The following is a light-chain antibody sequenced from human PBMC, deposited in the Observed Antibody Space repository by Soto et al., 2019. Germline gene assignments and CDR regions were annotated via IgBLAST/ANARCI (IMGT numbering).Light chain of an antibody. J-gene: IGLJ3*02. CDR1: TSDIGDNEY. CDR2: EVY. CDR3: SSYTPTTWV. Sequence: QSVLTQPASVSGSPGQSITISCTGTTSDIGDNEYVSWYQQHPGKAPQLIIYEVYNRPSGVSNRFSVSKSGNTASLTISGLQAEDEADYYCSSYTPTTWVFGGGTKLTVL. V-gene: IGLV2-14*01.